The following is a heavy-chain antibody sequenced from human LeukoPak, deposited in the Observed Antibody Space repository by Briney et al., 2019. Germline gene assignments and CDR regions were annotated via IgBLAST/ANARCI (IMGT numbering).Heavy chain of an antibody. CDR1: GGSFSRNA. J-gene: IGHJ4*02. Sequence: SVKVSCKASGGSFSRNAISWVRQAPGQGLEWMGRFIPILGIATYAQKFQGRVTITADRSTSTAYMELSSLRSEDTAVYYCAREIVGATREGFFDYWGQGTLVTVSS. CDR3: AREIVGATREGFFDY. V-gene: IGHV1-69*04. D-gene: IGHD1-26*01. CDR2: FIPILGIA.